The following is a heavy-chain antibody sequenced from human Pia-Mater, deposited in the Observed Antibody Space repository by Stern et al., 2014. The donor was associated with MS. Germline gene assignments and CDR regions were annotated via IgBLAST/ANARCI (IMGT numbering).Heavy chain of an antibody. CDR2: IYPGDSET. V-gene: IGHV5-51*03. CDR1: GFSFTGYW. CDR3: ARWEVAADY. Sequence: VQLVQSGAEVKKPGESLKISCKGSGFSFTGYWIGWVRQMPGKGLEWMGMIYPGDSETRYSPSFQGQVTMSVDKSISTAYLQWISLKASDTAMYYCARWEVAADYWGQGTLITVSS. J-gene: IGHJ4*02. D-gene: IGHD6-19*01.